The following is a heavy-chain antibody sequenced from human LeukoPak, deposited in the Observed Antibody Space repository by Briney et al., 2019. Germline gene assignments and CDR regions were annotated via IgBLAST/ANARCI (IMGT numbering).Heavy chain of an antibody. D-gene: IGHD4-23*01. CDR1: GGSVTNSNW. J-gene: IGHJ4*02. Sequence: SETLSLTCAVSGGSVTNSNWWSWVRQPPGKGLEWIGEIYHGGSTNYNPSLKSRVTISVDKSKKQFSLKLTSVTAADTAVYYCARETRSNSANYFDYWGQGIVVIVSS. CDR2: IYHGGST. CDR3: ARETRSNSANYFDY. V-gene: IGHV4-4*02.